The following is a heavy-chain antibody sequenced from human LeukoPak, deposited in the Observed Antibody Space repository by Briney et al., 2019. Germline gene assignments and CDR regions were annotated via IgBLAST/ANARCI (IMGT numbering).Heavy chain of an antibody. CDR3: AKDQWLPQGGFDY. CDR2: ISGSGGST. D-gene: IGHD5-12*01. Sequence: PGGSLRLSCAASGFTFKTYAMSWVRQAPGKGVEWVSVISGSGGSTFYFVKGRFTISRDNSKNTLYLQMNSLRAEDTAVYYCAKDQWLPQGGFDYWGQGTLVTVSS. CDR1: GFTFKTYA. V-gene: IGHV3-23*01. J-gene: IGHJ4*02.